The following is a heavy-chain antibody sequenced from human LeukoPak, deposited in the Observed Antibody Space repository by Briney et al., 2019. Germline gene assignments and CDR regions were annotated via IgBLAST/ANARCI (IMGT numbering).Heavy chain of an antibody. J-gene: IGHJ4*02. CDR2: ISSSSSYI. V-gene: IGHV3-21*01. D-gene: IGHD3-3*01. CDR1: GFTFSSYS. CDR3: AKDKEGLFVY. Sequence: PGGSLRLSCAASGFTFSSYSMNWVRQAPGKGLEWVSSISSSSSYIYYADSVKGRFTISRDNAKNSLYLQMNSLRSEDTAVYYCAKDKEGLFVYWGQGTLVTVSS.